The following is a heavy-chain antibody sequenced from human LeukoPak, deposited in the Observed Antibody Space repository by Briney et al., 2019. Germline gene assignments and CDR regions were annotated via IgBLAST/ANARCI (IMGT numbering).Heavy chain of an antibody. J-gene: IGHJ4*02. V-gene: IGHV3-23*01. CDR1: GFTFSSYA. CDR3: AKGHYDSSDYNYFTY. Sequence: GGSLRLSCAASGFTFSSYAMSWVRQAPGKGLERVSVISNSGGSTHYADSVKGRFTISRDNSKNTLYLQMNSLRAEDTAVYYCAKGHYDSSDYNYFTYWGQGTLVSVPS. CDR2: ISNSGGST. D-gene: IGHD3-22*01.